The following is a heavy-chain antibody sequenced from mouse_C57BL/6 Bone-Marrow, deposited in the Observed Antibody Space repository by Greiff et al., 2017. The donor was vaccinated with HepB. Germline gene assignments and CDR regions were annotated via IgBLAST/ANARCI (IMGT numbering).Heavy chain of an antibody. V-gene: IGHV3-6*01. D-gene: IGHD3-2*02. J-gene: IGHJ2*01. CDR1: GYSITSGYY. CDR2: ISYDGSN. CDR3: ARTAQASYYFDY. Sequence: EVKLVESGPGLVKPSQSLSLTCSVTGYSITSGYYWNWIRQFPGNKLEWMGYISYDGSNNYNPSLKNRISITRDTSKNQFFLKLNSVTTEDTATYYCARTAQASYYFDYWGQGTTLTVSS.